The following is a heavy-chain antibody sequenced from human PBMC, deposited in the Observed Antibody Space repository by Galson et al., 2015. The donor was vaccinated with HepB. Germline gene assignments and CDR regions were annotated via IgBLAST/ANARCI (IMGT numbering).Heavy chain of an antibody. Sequence: LSLTCTVSGGSISSYYWSWIRQPPGKGLEWIGYIYYSGSTNYNPSLKSRVTISVDTSKNQFSLKLSSVTAADTAVYYCARVQAFPGDYGDYVAAFDIWGQGTMVTVSS. CDR2: IYYSGST. J-gene: IGHJ3*02. V-gene: IGHV4-59*01. CDR3: ARVQAFPGDYGDYVAAFDI. CDR1: GGSISSYY. D-gene: IGHD4-17*01.